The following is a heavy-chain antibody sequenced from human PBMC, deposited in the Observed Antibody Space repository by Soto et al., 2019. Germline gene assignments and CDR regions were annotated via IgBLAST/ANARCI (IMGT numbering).Heavy chain of an antibody. Sequence: PSETLSLTCTVSGGSISSYYWSWIRQPPGKGLEWIGYIYYSGSTNYNPSLKSRVTISVDTSKNQFSLKLSSVTAADTAVYYCARHIVVVPAAMPGDDYYYYGMDVWGQGTTVTVSS. D-gene: IGHD2-2*01. V-gene: IGHV4-59*01. CDR3: ARHIVVVPAAMPGDDYYYYGMDV. CDR1: GGSISSYY. J-gene: IGHJ6*02. CDR2: IYYSGST.